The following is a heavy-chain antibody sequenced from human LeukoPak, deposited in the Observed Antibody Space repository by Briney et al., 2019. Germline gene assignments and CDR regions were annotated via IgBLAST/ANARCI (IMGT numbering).Heavy chain of an antibody. CDR1: GFTFSDHY. D-gene: IGHD3-10*01. J-gene: IGHJ4*02. Sequence: GGSLRLSCAASGFTFSDHYISWIRQAPGKGLEWGSWISFSGSMIKYADSVKGRFTISRDNAKNSLYLQMNSLRGEDTAVYYCARYEWNGSGSFDYWGQGTLVTVSS. V-gene: IGHV3-11*01. CDR3: ARYEWNGSGSFDY. CDR2: ISFSGSMI.